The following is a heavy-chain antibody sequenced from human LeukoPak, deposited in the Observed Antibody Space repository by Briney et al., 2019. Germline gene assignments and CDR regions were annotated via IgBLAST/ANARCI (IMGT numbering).Heavy chain of an antibody. D-gene: IGHD2-15*01. CDR1: GYSISSGYY. V-gene: IGHV4-38-2*02. CDR3: ARGPRVVVAAPLDY. Sequence: SETLSLTCTVSGYSISSGYYWGWIRQPPGKGLEWIGSIYHSGSTYYNPSLKSRVTISVDTSKNQFSLKLSSVTAADTAVYYCARGPRVVVAAPLDYWGQGTLVTVSS. J-gene: IGHJ4*02. CDR2: IYHSGST.